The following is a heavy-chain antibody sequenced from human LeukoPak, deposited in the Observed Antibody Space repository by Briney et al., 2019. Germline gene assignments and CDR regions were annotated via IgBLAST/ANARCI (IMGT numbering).Heavy chain of an antibody. Sequence: GGSLRLSCAASGFTFSSYWMSWVRQAPGKGLEWVAVISYDGSNKYYADSVKGRFTISRDNSKNTLYLQMNSLRAEDTAVYYCAKSDLIHSSGWHTLGYWGQGTLVTVSS. CDR3: AKSDLIHSSGWHTLGY. V-gene: IGHV3-30*18. CDR2: ISYDGSNK. CDR1: GFTFSSYW. D-gene: IGHD6-19*01. J-gene: IGHJ4*02.